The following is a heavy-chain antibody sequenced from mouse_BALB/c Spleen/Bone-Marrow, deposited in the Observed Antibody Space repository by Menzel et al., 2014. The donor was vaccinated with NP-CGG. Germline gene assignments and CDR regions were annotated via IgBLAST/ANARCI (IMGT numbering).Heavy chain of an antibody. CDR3: ARIWAYYAMDY. D-gene: IGHD4-1*01. Sequence: EVNVVESGGGLVQPGGSLRLSCAASGFTFSSYGMSWVRQTPDKRLELVATINSNGGSTYYPDSVKGRFTISRDNAKNTLYLQMSSLKSEDTAMYYCARIWAYYAMDYWGQGTSVTVSS. V-gene: IGHV5-6-3*01. J-gene: IGHJ4*01. CDR1: GFTFSSYG. CDR2: INSNGGST.